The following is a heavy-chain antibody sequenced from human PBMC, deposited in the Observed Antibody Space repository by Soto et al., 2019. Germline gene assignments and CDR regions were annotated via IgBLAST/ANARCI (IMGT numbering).Heavy chain of an antibody. Sequence: QITLRESGPTRVKPTQTLMLTCSFSGVSLTSRPVGVAWIRQPPGKALEWLAVIYWDDDKRYSPSLRSRLTIAKXXSXIXXVLTMAYMDPVDTATYFCAHRGDMNGNWDQGYLDNWGQGILVTVSS. CDR1: GVSLTSRPVG. CDR3: AHRGDMNGNWDQGYLDN. D-gene: IGHD1-1*01. CDR2: IYWDDDK. J-gene: IGHJ4*02. V-gene: IGHV2-5*02.